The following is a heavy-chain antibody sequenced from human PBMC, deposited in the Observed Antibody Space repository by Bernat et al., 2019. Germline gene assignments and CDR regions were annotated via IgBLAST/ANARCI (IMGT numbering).Heavy chain of an antibody. D-gene: IGHD6-19*01. Sequence: EVQLVESGGGLVKPGRSLRLSCTASGFTFGDYAMSWFRQAPGKGLEWVGFIRSKAYGGTTEYAASVKGRFTISRDDSKSIAYLQMNSLKTEDTAVYYCTGYSSGWYYAFDIWGQGTMVTVSS. CDR1: GFTFGDYA. J-gene: IGHJ3*02. CDR3: TGYSSGWYYAFDI. CDR2: IRSKAYGGTT. V-gene: IGHV3-49*05.